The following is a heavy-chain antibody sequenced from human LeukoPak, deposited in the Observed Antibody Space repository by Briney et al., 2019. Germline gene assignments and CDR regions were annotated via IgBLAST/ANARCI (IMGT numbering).Heavy chain of an antibody. CDR1: GGSISSSSYY. V-gene: IGHV4-39*01. CDR2: IYYSGST. J-gene: IGHJ4*02. D-gene: IGHD3-3*01. CDR3: ARHAFLEWSGADY. Sequence: SETLSLTCTVSGGSISSSSYYWGWIRQPPGKGLEWIGSIYYSGSTYYNPSLKSRVTISVDTSKNQFSLKLSSVTAADTAVYYCARHAFLEWSGADYWGQGTLVTVSS.